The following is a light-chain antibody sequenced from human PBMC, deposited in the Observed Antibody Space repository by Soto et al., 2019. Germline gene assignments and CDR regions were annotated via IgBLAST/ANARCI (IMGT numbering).Light chain of an antibody. CDR3: SSYTNSSTLV. CDR1: SSDVGTYNL. V-gene: IGLV2-14*02. CDR2: DVS. Sequence: QSALTQPASVSGSPGPSITISCTGTSSDVGTYNLVSWYQQHPGKAPKLFIYDVSNRPSGISNRFSGSKSGNTPSLTISGLQAEDEAFYYCSSYTNSSTLVFGGGTKLTVL. J-gene: IGLJ3*02.